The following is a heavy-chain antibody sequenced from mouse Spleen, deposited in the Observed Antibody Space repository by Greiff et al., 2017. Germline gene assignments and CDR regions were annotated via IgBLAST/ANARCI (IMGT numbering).Heavy chain of an antibody. J-gene: IGHJ4*01. V-gene: IGHV1S81*02. Sequence: VQLQQPGAELVKPGASVKLSCKASGYTFTSYWMHWVKQRPGQGLEWIGEINPSNGRTNYNEKFKGKATLTVDQSSSTAYMQLSSLTSEDSAVYDCAPSGDGYYEAYAMDYWGQGTSVTVSS. CDR3: APSGDGYYEAYAMDY. D-gene: IGHD2-3*01. CDR2: INPSNGRT. CDR1: GYTFTSYW.